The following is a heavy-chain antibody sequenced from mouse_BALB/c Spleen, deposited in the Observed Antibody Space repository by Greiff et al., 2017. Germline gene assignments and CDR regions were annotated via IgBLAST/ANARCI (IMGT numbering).Heavy chain of an antibody. J-gene: IGHJ3*01. CDR3: ARGKGNWDTFAY. CDR2: IDPANGNT. V-gene: IGHV14-3*02. Sequence: DVQLQESGAELVKPGASVKLSCTASGFNIKDTYMHWVKQRPEQGLEWIGRIDPANGNTKYDPKFQGKATITADTSSNTAYLQLSSLTSEDTAVYYCARGKGNWDTFAYWGQGTLVTVSA. CDR1: GFNIKDTY. D-gene: IGHD4-1*01.